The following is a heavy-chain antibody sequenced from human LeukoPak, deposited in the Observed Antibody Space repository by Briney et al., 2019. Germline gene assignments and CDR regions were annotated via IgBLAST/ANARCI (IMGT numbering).Heavy chain of an antibody. CDR3: ARMDFVSSGWGAPFDG. Sequence: GRSLRLSCAASVFTFSNCAIHWVRQAPGEGLEWVAVISYDGNNKYYADSVKGRFTISRDNSKSSLYLQVNSLRAEDTAVYYCARMDFVSSGWGAPFDGWGQGTLVTVSS. V-gene: IGHV3-30-3*01. D-gene: IGHD3-16*01. J-gene: IGHJ4*02. CDR2: ISYDGNNK. CDR1: VFTFSNCA.